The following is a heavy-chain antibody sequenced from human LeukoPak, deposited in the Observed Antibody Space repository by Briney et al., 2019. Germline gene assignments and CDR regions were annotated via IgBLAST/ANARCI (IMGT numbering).Heavy chain of an antibody. CDR3: ASGPYSSSWYPGADY. CDR1: GFTFSSYS. V-gene: IGHV3-48*02. Sequence: PGGSLRLSCAASGFTFSSYSMNWVRQAPGKGLEWVSYISSSSSTIYYADSVKGRFTISRDNAKNSLYLQMNSLRDGDTAVYYCASGPYSSSWYPGADYWGQGTLVTVSS. D-gene: IGHD6-13*01. J-gene: IGHJ4*02. CDR2: ISSSSSTI.